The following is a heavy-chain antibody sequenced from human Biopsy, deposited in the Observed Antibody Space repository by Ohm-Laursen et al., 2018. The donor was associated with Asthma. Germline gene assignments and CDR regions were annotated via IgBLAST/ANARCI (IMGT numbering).Heavy chain of an antibody. CDR1: ADSISSYNFY. V-gene: IGHV4-39*01. J-gene: IGHJ4*02. CDR2: ISYTGST. Sequence: SETLSLTWPVSADSISSYNFYWGWIRQPPGKGLEWIATISYTGSTYYNPSLKSRVTISVDTSKNQFSLKLSSVTAADTAVYYCARHSGNYYAQLNYWGQGTLVTVSS. CDR3: ARHSGNYYAQLNY. D-gene: IGHD1-26*01.